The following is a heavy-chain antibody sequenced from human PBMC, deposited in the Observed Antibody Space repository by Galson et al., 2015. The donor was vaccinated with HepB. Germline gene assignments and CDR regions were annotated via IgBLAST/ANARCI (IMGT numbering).Heavy chain of an antibody. CDR2: ISYDGGHS. Sequence: SLRLSCAASGFTFSNYAMHWVRQAPGKELGWVAVISYDGGHSYSANSVKGRFTISRDNSRKILFLQMSSLRAEDTAMYYCARAQDDRGYYYYSMDVWGPGTRVTISS. CDR1: GFTFSNYA. J-gene: IGHJ6*02. V-gene: IGHV3-30*04. D-gene: IGHD2-15*01. CDR3: ARAQDDRGYYYYSMDV.